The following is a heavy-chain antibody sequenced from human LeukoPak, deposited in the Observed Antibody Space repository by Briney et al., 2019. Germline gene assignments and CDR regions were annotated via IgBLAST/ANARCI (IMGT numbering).Heavy chain of an antibody. D-gene: IGHD5-18*01. CDR2: TSGSGRNT. Sequence: GGSLRLSCAASGFTFSTYAMAWVRQAPGKGLEWVSSTSGSGRNTYYADSVKGRFTISRDNSKNTLYLQMNSLRAEDTAIYCCAKDPGSNSYGSFDNWGQGTLVTVSS. V-gene: IGHV3-23*01. CDR1: GFTFSTYA. J-gene: IGHJ4*02. CDR3: AKDPGSNSYGSFDN.